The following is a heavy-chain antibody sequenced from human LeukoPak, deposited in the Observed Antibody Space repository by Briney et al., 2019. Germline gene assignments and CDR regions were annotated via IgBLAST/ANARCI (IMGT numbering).Heavy chain of an antibody. CDR1: GGSISGYH. Sequence: SETLSLTCTVSGGSISGYHWSWIRQPPGKGLDYIGYIYYSGSTNYNPSLKSRVTISVDTSKNQLSLMLSSVTAADTAVYYCARLSRGVIDYWYFDLWGRGTLVTVSS. CDR2: IYYSGST. J-gene: IGHJ2*01. V-gene: IGHV4-59*08. CDR3: ARLSRGVIDYWYFDL. D-gene: IGHD3-10*01.